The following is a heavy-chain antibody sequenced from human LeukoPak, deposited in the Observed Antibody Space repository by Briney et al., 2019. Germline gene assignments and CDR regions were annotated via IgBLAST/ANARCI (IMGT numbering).Heavy chain of an antibody. D-gene: IGHD3-10*01. Sequence: PSETLSLTCTVSGGSITGSTYYWGWIRQPPGKGLEWIGSIYYTGSTYYNPSLKSRVTISIDTSKNQFSLNLTSVTAADTAVYFCARDKIVRAAHDAFDIWGQGTMVTVSS. V-gene: IGHV4-39*07. CDR2: IYYTGST. CDR3: ARDKIVRAAHDAFDI. CDR1: GGSITGSTYY. J-gene: IGHJ3*02.